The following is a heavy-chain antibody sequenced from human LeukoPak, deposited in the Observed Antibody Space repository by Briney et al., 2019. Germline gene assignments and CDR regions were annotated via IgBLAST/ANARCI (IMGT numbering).Heavy chain of an antibody. CDR1: EYTFIDYY. J-gene: IGHJ5*01. D-gene: IGHD1-26*01. Sequence: ASVKVSCKASEYTFIDYYIHWVRQAPGQGLEWMGRINPNSGDTNYAQKFLGRVTMTTDTSISTAYMELNRLKSDDTAVYYCAGASGSYWWFDSWGQGTLVTVSS. V-gene: IGHV1-2*06. CDR3: AGASGSYWWFDS. CDR2: INPNSGDT.